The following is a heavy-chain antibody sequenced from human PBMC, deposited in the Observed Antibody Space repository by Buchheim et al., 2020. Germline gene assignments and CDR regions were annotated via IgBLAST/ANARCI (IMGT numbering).Heavy chain of an antibody. J-gene: IGHJ6*02. CDR3: AKPIAVAGTRGYYYGMDV. CDR2: ISGSGGST. D-gene: IGHD6-19*01. CDR1: GFTFSSYG. Sequence: VQLVESGGGVVQPGRSLRLSCAASGFTFSSYGMHWVRQAPGKGLEWVSAISGSGGSTYYADSVKGRFTISRDNSKNTLYLQMNSLRAEDTAVYYCAKPIAVAGTRGYYYGMDVWGQGTT. V-gene: IGHV3-23*04.